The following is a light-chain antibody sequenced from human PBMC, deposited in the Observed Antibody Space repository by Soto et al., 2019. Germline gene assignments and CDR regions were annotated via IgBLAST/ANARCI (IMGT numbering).Light chain of an antibody. J-gene: IGKJ1*01. CDR2: LAS. V-gene: IGKV1-9*01. CDR1: QDISTD. CDR3: QHLHSYGWT. Sequence: DIQLTQSPSFLSASVGDRVTITCRASQDISTDLAWYQHTPGRAPNLLVFLASTLQSGVPSRFSDSGSGTEFTLTINSLQPEDFATYYCQHLHSYGWTFGQGTKVDIK.